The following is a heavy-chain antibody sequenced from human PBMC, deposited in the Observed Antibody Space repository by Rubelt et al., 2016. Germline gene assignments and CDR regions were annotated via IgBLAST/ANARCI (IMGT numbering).Heavy chain of an antibody. CDR1: GGSISSSSYY. Sequence: QLQLQESGPGLVKPSETLSLTCTVSGGSISSSSYYWGWIRQPPGKGLEWIGSIYYSGRTYYNPSLKSRATISIDTSKNRLSLKLSCVTAADTAVYDCARRRRYGGSSYWYFDLWGRGTLVTVSS. V-gene: IGHV4-39*01. J-gene: IGHJ2*01. D-gene: IGHD1-26*01. CDR3: ARRRRYGGSSYWYFDL. CDR2: IYYSGRT.